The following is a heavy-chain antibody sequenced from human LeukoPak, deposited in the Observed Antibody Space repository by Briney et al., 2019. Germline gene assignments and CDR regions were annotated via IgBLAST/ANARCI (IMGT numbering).Heavy chain of an antibody. Sequence: ASVTVSCKASGYTFTSYAMNWVRQAPGQGLEWMGWINTNTGNPTYVQGFTGRFVFSLDTSVSTAYLQISSLKTGDTAVYYCARVSRSRGEWLFDYWGQETLVSVSS. V-gene: IGHV7-4-1*02. J-gene: IGHJ4*02. D-gene: IGHD3-3*01. CDR2: INTNTGNP. CDR1: GYTFTSYA. CDR3: ARVSRSRGEWLFDY.